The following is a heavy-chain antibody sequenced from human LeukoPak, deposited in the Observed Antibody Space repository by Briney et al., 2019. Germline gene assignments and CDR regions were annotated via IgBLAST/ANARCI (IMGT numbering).Heavy chain of an antibody. CDR3: AKEEGRGVNVFDY. V-gene: IGHV3-30-3*01. CDR2: ISYDGSNK. Sequence: GGSLRLSCTASGFTFSSYAMHWVRQAPGKGLEWVAVISYDGSNKNYADSVKGRFTISRDKSKNTLYLQMNSLIAEDTAVYYCAKEEGRGVNVFDYWGQGALVTVSS. D-gene: IGHD3-10*01. CDR1: GFTFSSYA. J-gene: IGHJ4*02.